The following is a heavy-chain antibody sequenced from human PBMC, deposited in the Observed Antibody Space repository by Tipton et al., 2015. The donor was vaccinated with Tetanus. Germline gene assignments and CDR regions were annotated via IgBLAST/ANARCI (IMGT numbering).Heavy chain of an antibody. CDR2: IYYSGST. CDR1: GASFRNDGYY. V-gene: IGHV4-31*01. Sequence: TLSLTCTVSGASFRNDGYYWSWVRQHPGRGLEWIGYIYYSGSTYYNPSLKSPVTISVDTSKNQFSLTVSSVTAADTAVYYCARLTGHSMDVVDYYYFGMDVWGQGTKVTVSS. CDR3: ARLTGHSMDVVDYYYFGMDV. J-gene: IGHJ6*02. D-gene: IGHD2-21*01.